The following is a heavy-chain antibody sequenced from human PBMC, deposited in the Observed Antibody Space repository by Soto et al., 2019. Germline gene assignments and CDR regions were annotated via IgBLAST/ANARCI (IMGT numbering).Heavy chain of an antibody. CDR1: GGTFSTYA. CDR3: ARGWETVGTTTPFAE. V-gene: IGHV1-69*13. J-gene: IGHJ4*02. CDR2: IIPMFGTA. D-gene: IGHD1-26*01. Sequence: SSVQVSCKASGGTFSTYAITWVRQAPGQGLEWMGGIIPMFGTANYAQKFRGRVTVTAGESTSTAHMGLSILRSEGTAVYYCARGWETVGTTTPFAEWGEGTLVTVCS.